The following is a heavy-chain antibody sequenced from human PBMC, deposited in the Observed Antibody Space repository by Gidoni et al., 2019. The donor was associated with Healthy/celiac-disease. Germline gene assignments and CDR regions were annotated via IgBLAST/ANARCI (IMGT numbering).Heavy chain of an antibody. CDR1: GGSISSSSYY. D-gene: IGHD6-13*01. V-gene: IGHV4-39*01. CDR3: ARLSSSWTRDY. J-gene: IGHJ4*02. CDR2: IYYSGST. Sequence: QLQLQESGPGLVKPSETLSLTCTVSGGSISSSSYYWGWIRQPPGKGLEWSGSIYYSGSTYYNPSLKSRVTISVDTSKNQFSLKLSSVTAADTAVYYCARLSSSWTRDYWGQGTLVTVSS.